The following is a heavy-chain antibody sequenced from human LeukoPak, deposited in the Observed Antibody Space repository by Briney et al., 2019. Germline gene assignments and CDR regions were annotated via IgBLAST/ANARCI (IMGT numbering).Heavy chain of an antibody. J-gene: IGHJ6*02. D-gene: IGHD4-17*01. V-gene: IGHV3-48*01. CDR1: GFTFNTYS. CDR2: ISASSGTI. CDR3: ARAGTYGAMDV. Sequence: GGSLRLSCAASGFTFNTYSMNGGRQAPGGGVGWGSYISASSGTIYYADSVEGRFTISRDNAKNALYLQITILTAAAAAVYYSARAGTYGAMDVWGQGTTVTVSS.